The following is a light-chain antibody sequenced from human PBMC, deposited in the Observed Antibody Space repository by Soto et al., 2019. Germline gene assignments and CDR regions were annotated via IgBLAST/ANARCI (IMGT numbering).Light chain of an antibody. V-gene: IGKV3-20*01. CDR3: QQYDSSPKT. Sequence: EIVMTQSPATLSVSPGDRATLSCRASQSVDNDLAWYQQKPGQPPRLLIYGASSRATGIPDRFSGSGSGTDFTLTISRLEPEDFAVYYCQQYDSSPKTFGQGTKVDIK. CDR2: GAS. J-gene: IGKJ1*01. CDR1: QSVDND.